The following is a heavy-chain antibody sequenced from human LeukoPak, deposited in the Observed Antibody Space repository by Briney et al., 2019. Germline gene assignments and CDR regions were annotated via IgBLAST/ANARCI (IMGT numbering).Heavy chain of an antibody. CDR1: GFTFSSYS. Sequence: GGSLRLSCAASGFTFSSYSMNWVRQVPGKGLEWVSSISSSSSYIYYADSVKGRFTISRDNAKNSLYLQMNSLRAEDTAVYYCAIANFVVTALFDIFDYWGQGTLVTVSS. CDR3: AIANFVVTALFDIFDY. J-gene: IGHJ4*02. D-gene: IGHD2-21*02. CDR2: ISSSSSYI. V-gene: IGHV3-21*01.